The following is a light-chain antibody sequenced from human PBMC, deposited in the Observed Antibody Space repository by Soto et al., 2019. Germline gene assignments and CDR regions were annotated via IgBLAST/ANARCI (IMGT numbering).Light chain of an antibody. CDR1: QSISSW. CDR2: DAS. Sequence: EIQITHSPTTLSASVGDRVTITCRASQSISSWLAWYQQKPGKAPKLLIYDASSLESGVPSRFSGSGSGTEFTLTITSLQPDDFATYYCQQYNSYPWTFGQGTKV. J-gene: IGKJ1*01. CDR3: QQYNSYPWT. V-gene: IGKV1-5*01.